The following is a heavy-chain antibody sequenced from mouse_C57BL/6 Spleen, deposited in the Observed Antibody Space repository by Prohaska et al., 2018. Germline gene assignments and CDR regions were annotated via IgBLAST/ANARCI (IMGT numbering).Heavy chain of an antibody. Sequence: EVKILQSGGGLVQPGGALKLSCAASGIDFSRYWMSWVRRAPGKGLEWIGEIKPDSSTINYAPSLNDKFIISRDNAKNTLYLQMSKVRSEDTALYYCASPNWDWYFDVWGTGTTVTVSS. CDR1: GIDFSRYW. CDR2: IKPDSSTI. D-gene: IGHD4-1*01. CDR3: ASPNWDWYFDV. J-gene: IGHJ1*03. V-gene: IGHV4-1*01.